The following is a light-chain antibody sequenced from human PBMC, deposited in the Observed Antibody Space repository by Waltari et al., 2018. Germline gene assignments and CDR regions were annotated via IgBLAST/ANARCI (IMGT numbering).Light chain of an antibody. J-gene: IGLJ3*02. CDR1: GSNIGAACA. CDR2: GSS. Sequence: QSVLTQPPSVSGAPGPRVPISCSGSGSNIGAACAVHWYPQLPRAAPKLLIYGSSSRPLGVPDRFFGSTSGTSASLAITGLQAEDEADYYCQSYDTSLSVVFGGGTKLTVL. V-gene: IGLV1-40*01. CDR3: QSYDTSLSVV.